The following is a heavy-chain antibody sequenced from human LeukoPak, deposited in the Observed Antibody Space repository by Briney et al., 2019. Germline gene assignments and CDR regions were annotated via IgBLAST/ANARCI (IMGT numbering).Heavy chain of an antibody. J-gene: IGHJ4*02. CDR1: GGSISSSSYY. V-gene: IGHV4-39*07. CDR3: ARRRAGTRPVDY. Sequence: PSETLSLTCTVSGGSISSSSYYWSWIRQPPGKGLEWIGEINHSGSTNYNPSLKSRVTISVDTSKNQFSLKLSSVTAADTAVYYCARRRAGTRPVDYWGQGTLVTVSS. D-gene: IGHD1-7*01. CDR2: INHSGST.